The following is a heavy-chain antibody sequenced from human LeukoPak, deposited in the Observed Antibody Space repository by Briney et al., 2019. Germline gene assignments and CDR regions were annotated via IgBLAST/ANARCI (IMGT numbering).Heavy chain of an antibody. D-gene: IGHD3-16*01. Sequence: GGSLGLSCAASGLSFSSFAMSWVRQGPARGLEWVSSIRGKGETFYADSVKGRFTLSSDSSRNTVYFQLNNLRVEDTAIYYCARASWVSSTDAVRWGQGTLVTVSS. CDR2: IRGKGET. J-gene: IGHJ4*02. CDR3: ARASWVSSTDAVR. V-gene: IGHV3-23*01. CDR1: GLSFSSFA.